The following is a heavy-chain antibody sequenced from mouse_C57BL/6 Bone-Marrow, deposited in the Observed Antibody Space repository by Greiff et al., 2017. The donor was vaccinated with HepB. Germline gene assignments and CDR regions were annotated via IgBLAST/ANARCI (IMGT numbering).Heavy chain of an antibody. Sequence: EVKVVESGGGLVQPGESLKLSCESNEYEFPSHDMSWVRKTPEKRLELVAAINSDGGSTYYPDTMERRFIISRDNTKKTLYLQMSSLRSEDTALYYCASYYSNYWAMDYWGQGTSVTVSS. J-gene: IGHJ4*01. CDR2: INSDGGST. D-gene: IGHD2-5*01. V-gene: IGHV5-2*01. CDR3: ASYYSNYWAMDY. CDR1: EYEFPSHD.